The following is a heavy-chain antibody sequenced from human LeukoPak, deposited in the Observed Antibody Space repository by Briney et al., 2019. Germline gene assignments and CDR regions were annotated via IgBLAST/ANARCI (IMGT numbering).Heavy chain of an antibody. CDR3: ARAIYSGYDFDY. V-gene: IGHV1-2*02. J-gene: IGHJ4*02. D-gene: IGHD5-12*01. Sequence: ASVKVSCKASGYTFTGYYMHWVRQAPGQGLKWMGWINPNSGGTNYAQKFQGRVTMTRDTSISTAYMELSRLRSDDTAVYYCARAIYSGYDFDYWGQGTLVTVSS. CDR1: GYTFTGYY. CDR2: INPNSGGT.